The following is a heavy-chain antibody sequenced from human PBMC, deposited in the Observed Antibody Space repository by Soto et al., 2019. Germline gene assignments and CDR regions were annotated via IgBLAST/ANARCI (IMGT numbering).Heavy chain of an antibody. V-gene: IGHV3-72*01. J-gene: IGHJ3*02. D-gene: IGHD1-26*01. CDR3: TRGYSGIDIYAFDI. CDR1: GFTFSDHY. Sequence: EVQLVESGGALVQAGGSLRLSCAGSGFTFSDHYMDWVRQAPGKGLEWVGRSGNRANSNTTEYGSSVKGRFTISRDDSKNSMYLQMNSLKTEDTAVYYCTRGYSGIDIYAFDIWGRGTLVTVSS. CDR2: SGNRANSNTT.